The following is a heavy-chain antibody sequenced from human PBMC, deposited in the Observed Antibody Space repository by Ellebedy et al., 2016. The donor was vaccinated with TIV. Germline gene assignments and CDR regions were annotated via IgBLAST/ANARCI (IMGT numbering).Heavy chain of an antibody. J-gene: IGHJ4*02. CDR1: GHIFTSHE. Sequence: ASVKVSXKASGHIFTSHEMHWVRQAPGQGLEWMGWMNPNSGFTGSAQKFQGRITMTRNTSISTAYMELSSLRSEDTAVYYCARVQCSTSCYFDYWGQGTLVTVSS. CDR3: ARVQCSTSCYFDY. CDR2: MNPNSGFT. D-gene: IGHD2-2*01. V-gene: IGHV1-8*02.